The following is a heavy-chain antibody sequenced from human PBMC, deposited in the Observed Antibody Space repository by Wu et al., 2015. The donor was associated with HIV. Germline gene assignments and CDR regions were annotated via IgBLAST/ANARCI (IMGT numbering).Heavy chain of an antibody. CDR2: INHSGGT. Sequence: QVQLQQWGAGLLKPSETLSLTCAVYGGSFSNNYWSWIRQPPGKGLEWIGKINHSGGTNYNPSLKSRVTISVDTSKNQFSLKLSSVTAADTAVYYCARENQENYDNSGYYQGPLGYWGQGTLVTVSS. D-gene: IGHD3-22*01. J-gene: IGHJ4*02. CDR3: ARENQENYDNSGYYQGPLGY. V-gene: IGHV4-34*02. CDR1: GGSFSNNY.